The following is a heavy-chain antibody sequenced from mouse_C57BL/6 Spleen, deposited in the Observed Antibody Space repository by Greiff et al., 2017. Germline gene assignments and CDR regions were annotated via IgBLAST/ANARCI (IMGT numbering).Heavy chain of an antibody. Sequence: QVQLKESGAELVKPGASVKISCKASGYAFSSYWLNWVKQRPGKGLEWIGQIYPGDGDTTYNGTFKGKATLTAGKSSSTAYMQLSSLTSWDSAVYFCAKMITTSAYWGQGTLVTVSA. CDR1: GYAFSSYW. CDR2: IYPGDGDT. CDR3: AKMITTSAY. J-gene: IGHJ3*01. D-gene: IGHD2-4*01. V-gene: IGHV1-80*01.